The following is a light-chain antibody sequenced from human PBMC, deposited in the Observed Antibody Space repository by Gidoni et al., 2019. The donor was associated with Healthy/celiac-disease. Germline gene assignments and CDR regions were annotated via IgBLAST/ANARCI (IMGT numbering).Light chain of an antibody. CDR2: LNSDGSH. J-gene: IGLJ2*01. CDR1: SGHSSYA. Sequence: QLVLTQSPSASASLGASVKLTCTLSSGHSSYAIAWHQQQPEKGPRYLMKLNSDGSHSKGDGIPDRFSGSGSGAERYLTISSLQSEDEADYYCQTWGTGIYVVFGGGTKLTVL. V-gene: IGLV4-69*01. CDR3: QTWGTGIYVV.